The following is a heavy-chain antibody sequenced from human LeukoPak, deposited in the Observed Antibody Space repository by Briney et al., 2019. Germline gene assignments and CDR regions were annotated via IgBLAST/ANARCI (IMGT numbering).Heavy chain of an antibody. Sequence: GGSLRLSCAASGFTFSSYSMNWVRQAPGKGLEWMGWINTNTGNPTYAQGFTGRFVFSLDTSVSTAYLQISSLKAEDTAVYYCARNFPVAGAYDAFDIWGQGTMVTVSS. J-gene: IGHJ3*02. D-gene: IGHD6-19*01. CDR3: ARNFPVAGAYDAFDI. CDR1: GFTFSSYS. CDR2: INTNTGNP. V-gene: IGHV7-4-1*02.